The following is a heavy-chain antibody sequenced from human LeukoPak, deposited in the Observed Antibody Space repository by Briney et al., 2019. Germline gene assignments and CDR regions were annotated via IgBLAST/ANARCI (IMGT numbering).Heavy chain of an antibody. V-gene: IGHV1-2*02. CDR3: ARLWWLRGSWHFDY. Sequence: ASVKVSCKASGYTFTGYYMHWVRQAPGQGLEWMGWINPNSGGTNYAQKFQGRVTMTRDKSISTAYLQWSSLKASDTAMYYCARLWWLRGSWHFDYWGQGTLVTVSS. CDR2: INPNSGGT. J-gene: IGHJ4*02. CDR1: GYTFTGYY. D-gene: IGHD6-13*01.